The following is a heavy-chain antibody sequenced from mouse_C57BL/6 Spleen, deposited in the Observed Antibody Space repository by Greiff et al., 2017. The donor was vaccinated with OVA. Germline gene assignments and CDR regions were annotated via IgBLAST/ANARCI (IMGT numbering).Heavy chain of an antibody. CDR2: ISDGGSYT. J-gene: IGHJ2*01. Sequence: EVKVVESGGGLVKPGGSLKLSCAASGFTFSSYAMSWVRQTPEKRLEWVATISDGGSYTYYPDNVKGRFTISRDNAKNNLYLQMSHLKSEDTAMDYCARDQRDYFDYWGQGTTLTVSS. CDR1: GFTFSSYA. V-gene: IGHV5-4*01. CDR3: ARDQRDYFDY.